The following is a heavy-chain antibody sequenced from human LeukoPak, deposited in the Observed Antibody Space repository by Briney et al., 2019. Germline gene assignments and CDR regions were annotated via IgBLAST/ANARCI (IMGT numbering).Heavy chain of an antibody. J-gene: IGHJ4*02. CDR2: ISSSANTI. CDR3: ATRSGWTFDY. V-gene: IGHV3-48*03. Sequence: GGSLRLSCAASGFTFSTYEINWVRQAPGKGLEWISYISSSANTIYYADSVKGRFTISRDNAKHSLYLQMNSLRAEDAAVYYCATRSGWTFDYWGQGTLVTVSS. CDR1: GFTFSTYE. D-gene: IGHD2-15*01.